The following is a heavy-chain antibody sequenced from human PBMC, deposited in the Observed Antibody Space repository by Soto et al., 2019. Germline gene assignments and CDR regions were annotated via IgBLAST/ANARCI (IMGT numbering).Heavy chain of an antibody. J-gene: IGHJ6*03. CDR3: TSIGWDMVRGVIIDSLNYYYYMDV. V-gene: IGHV1-46*03. Sequence: ASVKVSCKASGYTFTSYYMHWVRQAPGQGLEWMGIINPSGGSTSYAQKFQGRVTMTRDTSTSTVYMEMSSLRSEDTAVNYCTSIGWDMVRGVIIDSLNYYYYMDVWGKGTTVTVSS. CDR1: GYTFTSYY. CDR2: INPSGGST. D-gene: IGHD3-10*01.